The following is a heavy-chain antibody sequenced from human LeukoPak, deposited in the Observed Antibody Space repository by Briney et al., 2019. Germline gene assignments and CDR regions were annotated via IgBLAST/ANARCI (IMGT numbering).Heavy chain of an antibody. D-gene: IGHD6-19*01. Sequence: ASVKVSCKGSGYTFTGYYIHWERQAPGQGLEWMGWINPNSGGSNYAQKFQGRVTMTRDTSISTAYMELSRLRSDDTAVYYCGRVHEWLVRTYSFDYWGQGTLVTVSS. V-gene: IGHV1-2*02. J-gene: IGHJ4*02. CDR2: INPNSGGS. CDR3: GRVHEWLVRTYSFDY. CDR1: GYTFTGYY.